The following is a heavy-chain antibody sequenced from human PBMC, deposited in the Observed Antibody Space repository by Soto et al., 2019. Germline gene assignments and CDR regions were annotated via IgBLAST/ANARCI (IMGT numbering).Heavy chain of an antibody. D-gene: IGHD5-18*01. Sequence: QVQLQESVPGLVKPSQTLSLTCSVSGGSISSGGYYWCWVRQHPGKGLEWIGYIDYSGSTNYNPSLHSRLSRSVDTSKNHFSLQLTSVTAADTAVYYCARRDSGYSHGTPHYYYGLDVWGQGTTVTVSS. CDR2: IDYSGST. J-gene: IGHJ6*02. CDR3: ARRDSGYSHGTPHYYYGLDV. V-gene: IGHV4-31*03. CDR1: GGSISSGGYY.